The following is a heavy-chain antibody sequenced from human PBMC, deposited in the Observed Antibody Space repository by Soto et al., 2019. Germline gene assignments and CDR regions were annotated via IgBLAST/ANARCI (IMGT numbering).Heavy chain of an antibody. CDR2: ISYDGSNK. V-gene: IGHV3-30*03. J-gene: IGHJ4*02. CDR1: GFTFSIYG. D-gene: IGHD7-27*01. CDR3: ARGKITGGPLNY. Sequence: GGSLRLSCAASGFTFSIYGMHWVRQAPGKGLEWVAVISYDGSNKYYADSVKGRFTISRDNSENTLYLQMNSLRAEDTAVYYCARGKITGGPLNYWGQGTLVTVSS.